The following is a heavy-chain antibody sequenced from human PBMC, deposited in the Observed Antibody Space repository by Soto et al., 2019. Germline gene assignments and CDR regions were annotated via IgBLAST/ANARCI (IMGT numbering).Heavy chain of an antibody. CDR3: ARADGEYCSGDSCLPLGAFDI. D-gene: IGHD2-15*01. CDR2: IYHSGST. V-gene: IGHV4-4*02. J-gene: IGHJ3*02. Sequence: QVQLQESGPGLVKPSGTLSLTCAVSSGSISSSNWWSWVRQPPGRGLEWLGEIYHSGSTNYNPSLKSRVTISVDKSKNQFPLKLSSVPAADPAVYYCARADGEYCSGDSCLPLGAFDIWGQGTMVTVSS. CDR1: SGSISSSNW.